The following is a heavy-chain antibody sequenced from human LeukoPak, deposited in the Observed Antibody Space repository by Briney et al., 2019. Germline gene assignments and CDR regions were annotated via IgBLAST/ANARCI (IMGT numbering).Heavy chain of an antibody. J-gene: IGHJ4*02. CDR3: AKHRNNTVATIHDY. CDR1: GFTFSSYA. D-gene: IGHD5-12*01. V-gene: IGHV3-23*01. Sequence: PGGSLRPSCAASGFTFSSYAMSWVRQAPGKGLEWVSAISGSGGSTYYAAPVKGRFTISRDNSKNSLYLQMNSLGAEATAVYYCAKHRNNTVATIHDYWGQGTLVTVSS. CDR2: ISGSGGST.